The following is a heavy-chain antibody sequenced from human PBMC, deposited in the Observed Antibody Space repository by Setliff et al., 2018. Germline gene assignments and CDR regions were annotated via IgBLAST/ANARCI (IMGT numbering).Heavy chain of an antibody. V-gene: IGHV4-4*08. Sequence: PSETLSLTCNVSGDSMNDNHWTWIRQPPGKGLEWIGCIYTSGGTNYNPSLKSRVTISVDMSKNQFSLKLSSVIAADTAVYYCARGVSSVSWTPRYWGRGILVTVSS. D-gene: IGHD6-19*01. CDR2: IYTSGGT. CDR3: ARGVSSVSWTPRY. CDR1: GDSMNDNH. J-gene: IGHJ4*02.